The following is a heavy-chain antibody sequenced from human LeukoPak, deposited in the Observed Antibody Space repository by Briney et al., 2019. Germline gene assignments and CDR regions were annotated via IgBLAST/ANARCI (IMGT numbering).Heavy chain of an antibody. D-gene: IGHD3-16*01. Sequence: GGSLRLSCEASRFTFSNSAMSWVRQAPGKGLEWVSGISASGHYTYNADSAKGRFTISRDNSKNTLYLQMNSLRAEDTALYYCAKDGSWGDYYFYFYMDVWGKGTTVTVSS. CDR2: ISASGHYT. V-gene: IGHV3-23*01. J-gene: IGHJ6*03. CDR3: AKDGSWGDYYFYFYMDV. CDR1: RFTFSNSA.